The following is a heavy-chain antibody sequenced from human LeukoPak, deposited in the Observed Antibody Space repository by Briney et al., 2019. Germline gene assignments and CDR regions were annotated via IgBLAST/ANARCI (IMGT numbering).Heavy chain of an antibody. V-gene: IGHV3-9*01. CDR2: ISWNSGSI. CDR3: AKGRVGAYDY. CDR1: GFTFDDYA. J-gene: IGHJ4*02. D-gene: IGHD1-26*01. Sequence: GGSLRLSCAASGFTFDDYAMHWVRQAPGKGLEWVSGISWNSGSIGYADSVKGRFAISRDNAKNSLYLQMNSLRAEDTALYYCAKGRVGAYDYWGQGTLVTVSS.